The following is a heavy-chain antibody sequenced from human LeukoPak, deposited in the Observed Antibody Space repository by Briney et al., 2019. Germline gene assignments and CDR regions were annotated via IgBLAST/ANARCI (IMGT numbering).Heavy chain of an antibody. CDR3: ARSRTLSTLSAGNFDY. D-gene: IGHD3-10*01. V-gene: IGHV4-4*02. CDR2: IYHSGST. J-gene: IGHJ4*02. Sequence: PSGTQSLTCAVSGGSISSSNWWSGVRQPPGKGLEWIGEIYHSGSTNYNPSLKSRVTISVDKSKNQFSLKLSSVTAADTAVYYCARSRTLSTLSAGNFDYWGQGTLVTVSS. CDR1: GGSISSSNW.